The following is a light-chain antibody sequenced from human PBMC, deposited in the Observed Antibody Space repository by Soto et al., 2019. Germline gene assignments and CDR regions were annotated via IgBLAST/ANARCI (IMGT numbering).Light chain of an antibody. CDR2: HAS. CDR3: QEYNKCPM. V-gene: IGKV3-15*01. J-gene: IGKJ4*02. Sequence: EVVLTQSPATLSVSPGERATLYCRASRYLTSNLAWYQQKPGQAPRLLIYHASTRATGIPDRFRGSGSGTGFALTNRSLQPEDLAVYYCQEYNKCPMFAGGTKVETK. CDR1: RYLTSN.